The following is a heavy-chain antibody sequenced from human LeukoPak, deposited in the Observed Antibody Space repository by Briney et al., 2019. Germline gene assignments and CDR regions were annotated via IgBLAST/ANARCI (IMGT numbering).Heavy chain of an antibody. V-gene: IGHV3-74*01. D-gene: IGHD2/OR15-2a*01. CDR2: IDSDGSPT. CDR1: EFLFSNYW. Sequence: GGSLRLSCAASEFLFSNYWMHWVRQVPGEGLVWVSRIDSDGSPTTYADSVEGRFTISRDNAQNTLYLQMNSLTAEDTVVYYCARESQQYWSVGALDVWGQGTTVTVSS. J-gene: IGHJ6*02. CDR3: ARESQQYWSVGALDV.